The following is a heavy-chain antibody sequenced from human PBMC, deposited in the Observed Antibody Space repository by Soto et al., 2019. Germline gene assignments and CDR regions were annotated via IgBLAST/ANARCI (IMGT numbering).Heavy chain of an antibody. CDR1: GFSLSTSGVG. V-gene: IGHV2-5*02. CDR2: IYWDDDK. Sequence: SGPTLVNPTQTLTLTCTFSGFSLSTSGVGVGWIRQPPGKALEWLALIYWDDDKRYSPSLKSRLTITKDTSKNQVVLTMTNMEPVDTATYYCAHSIKEAARFLECFSYQNVDNWFDPWGQGTLVPVSS. CDR3: AHSIKEAARFLECFSYQNVDNWFDP. J-gene: IGHJ5*02. D-gene: IGHD3-3*01.